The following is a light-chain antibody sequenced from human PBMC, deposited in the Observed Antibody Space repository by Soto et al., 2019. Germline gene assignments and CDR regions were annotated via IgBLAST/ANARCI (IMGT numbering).Light chain of an antibody. Sequence: EIVLTQSPGTLSLSPGDRGTLSCRASQSVSSSYLAWYQQKPGQAPRLLIYDASNRATGIPDRFSGSGSGTDFTLTISRLEPEDFAVYYCQQYGSSPPLTFGGGTKVEIK. CDR1: QSVSSSY. J-gene: IGKJ4*01. CDR3: QQYGSSPPLT. CDR2: DAS. V-gene: IGKV3-20*01.